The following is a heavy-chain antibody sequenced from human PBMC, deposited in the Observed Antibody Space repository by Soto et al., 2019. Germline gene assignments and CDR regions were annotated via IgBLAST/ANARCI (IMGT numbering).Heavy chain of an antibody. J-gene: IGHJ4*02. D-gene: IGHD6-6*01. CDR2: IYYSGNT. CDR1: GGSTSSDNY. V-gene: IGHV4-30-4*01. Sequence: QVQLQESGPGLVKPSQTLSLTCTVSGGSTSSDNYWRWIRQPPGKGLEWIGHIYYSGNTDYKPSRKSRLAISIDTSKNTFSLKLSYVTAADPAVYFCAREGGESSDGLYYFDSWGQGYLVTVSS. CDR3: AREGGESSDGLYYFDS.